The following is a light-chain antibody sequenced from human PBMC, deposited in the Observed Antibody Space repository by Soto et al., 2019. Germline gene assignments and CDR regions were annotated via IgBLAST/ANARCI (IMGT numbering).Light chain of an antibody. Sequence: EIVLTQSPATLSLSPGERATVSCRASQSVSNNLGWYQQKPGQAPRLLIYDASNRATGIPARFSGSGSGPDFHLTISSLEPEDFSVYYFQHGGTFGQGTRLEIK. V-gene: IGKV3-11*01. J-gene: IGKJ5*01. CDR2: DAS. CDR1: QSVSNN. CDR3: QHGGT.